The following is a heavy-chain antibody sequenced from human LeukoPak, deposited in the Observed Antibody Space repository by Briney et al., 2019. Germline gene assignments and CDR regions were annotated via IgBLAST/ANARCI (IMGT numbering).Heavy chain of an antibody. D-gene: IGHD3-3*01. CDR1: GYTFTSYY. CDR2: INPSGGST. CDR3: ARDGVTIFGVVIAYNWFDP. Sequence: GASVKVSCKASGYTFTSYYMHWVRQAPGQGLEWMGIINPSGGSTSYAQKFQGRVTMTRDTSTSTTYMELRSLRSDDTAVYYCARDGVTIFGVVIAYNWFDPWGQGTLVTVSS. J-gene: IGHJ5*02. V-gene: IGHV1-46*01.